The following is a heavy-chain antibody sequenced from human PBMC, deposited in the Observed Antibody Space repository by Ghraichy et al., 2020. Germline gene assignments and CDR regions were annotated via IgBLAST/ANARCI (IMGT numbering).Heavy chain of an antibody. D-gene: IGHD6-19*01. Sequence: GGSLRLSCAASGFTFSSYSMNWFRQAPGKGLQWVSYISSSSSTIYYADSVKGRFTISRDNAKNSLYLQMNSLRDEDTAVYYCARDLTGYSSGWYGGYYYYGMDVWGQGTTVTVSS. CDR1: GFTFSSYS. J-gene: IGHJ6*02. V-gene: IGHV3-48*02. CDR3: ARDLTGYSSGWYGGYYYYGMDV. CDR2: ISSSSSTI.